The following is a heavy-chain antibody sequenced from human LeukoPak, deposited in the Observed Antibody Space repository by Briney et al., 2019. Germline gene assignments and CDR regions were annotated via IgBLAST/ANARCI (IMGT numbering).Heavy chain of an antibody. CDR3: TKHNYSNHENY. CDR1: GFTFSGSA. CDR2: IRSKANSYAT. Sequence: PGGSLRLSCAASGFTFSGSAMHWVRQASGKGLEWVGCIRSKANSYATAYAASVKGRFTISRDDSKNTAYLQMNSLKTEDSAVYYCTKHNYSNHENYWGQGTLVTVSS. J-gene: IGHJ4*02. V-gene: IGHV3-73*01. D-gene: IGHD4-11*01.